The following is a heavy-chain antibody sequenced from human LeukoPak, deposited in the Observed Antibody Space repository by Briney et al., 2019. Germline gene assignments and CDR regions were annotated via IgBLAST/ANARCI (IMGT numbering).Heavy chain of an antibody. CDR1: GGSISSYY. Sequence: SETLSLTCTVSGGSISSYYWSWIRQPPGKGLEWIGYIYYSGSTNYTPSLKSRVTISVDTSKNQFSLKLSSVTAADTAVYYCARHTMVRGVNGVGFDYWSQGTLVTVSS. CDR3: ARHTMVRGVNGVGFDY. CDR2: IYYSGST. D-gene: IGHD3-10*01. J-gene: IGHJ4*02. V-gene: IGHV4-59*08.